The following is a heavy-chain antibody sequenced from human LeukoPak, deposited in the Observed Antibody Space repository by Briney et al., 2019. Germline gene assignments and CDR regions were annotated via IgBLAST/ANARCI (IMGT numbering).Heavy chain of an antibody. Sequence: PGGSLRLSCAASGFTFSSYAMSWVRQAPGKGLEWVSAISGSGGSTYYADSVKGRFTISRDNSKNTLYLQMNSLRAEDTAVYYCAKGQNVVVTATLPFDYWGQGTLVTVSS. CDR3: AKGQNVVVTATLPFDY. CDR2: ISGSGGST. J-gene: IGHJ4*02. V-gene: IGHV3-23*01. D-gene: IGHD2-21*02. CDR1: GFTFSSYA.